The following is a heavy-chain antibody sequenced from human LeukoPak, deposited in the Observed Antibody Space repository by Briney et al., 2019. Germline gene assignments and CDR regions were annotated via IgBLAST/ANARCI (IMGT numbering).Heavy chain of an antibody. CDR3: ARDLGAAAGKVHYYYYMDV. CDR2: INHSGST. CDR1: GGSFSGYY. Sequence: SETLSLTCAVYGGSFSGYYWSWIRQPPGKGLEWIGEINHSGSTNYNPSLKSRVTISVDTSKNQFSLKLSSVTAADTAVYYCARDLGAAAGKVHYYYYMDVWGKGTTVTVSS. J-gene: IGHJ6*03. V-gene: IGHV4-34*01. D-gene: IGHD6-13*01.